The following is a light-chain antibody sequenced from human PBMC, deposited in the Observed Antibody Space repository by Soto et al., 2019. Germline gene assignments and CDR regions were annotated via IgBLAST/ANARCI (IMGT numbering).Light chain of an antibody. J-gene: IGKJ1*01. CDR2: AAS. CDR1: QSINGNF. CDR3: QQNSTSRSWT. V-gene: IGKV3-20*01. Sequence: EVVLTQSPGTLSLSPGERATLSCRASQSINGNFLVWYQQKLGQAPRLLIFAASSRATGIPDRSSGSGSGTDFTLTISRLDPEDFAVYYCQQNSTSRSWTFGQGTKVEV.